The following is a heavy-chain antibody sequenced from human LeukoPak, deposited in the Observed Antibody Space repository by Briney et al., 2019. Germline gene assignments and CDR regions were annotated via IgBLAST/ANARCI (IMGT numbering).Heavy chain of an antibody. CDR3: ARERINDYGDSNNWFDP. V-gene: IGHV4-34*01. Sequence: SETLSLTCAVYGGSFSGYYWSWIRQPPGKGLEWIGEINHSGSTNYNPSLKSRVTMSVDTSKNQFSLKLSSVTAADTAVYYCARERINDYGDSNNWFDPWGQGTLVTVSS. D-gene: IGHD4-17*01. CDR2: INHSGST. CDR1: GGSFSGYY. J-gene: IGHJ5*02.